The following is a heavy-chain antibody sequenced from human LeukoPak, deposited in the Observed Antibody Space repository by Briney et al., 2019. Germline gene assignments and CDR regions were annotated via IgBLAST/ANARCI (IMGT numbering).Heavy chain of an antibody. CDR2: ISSSGSTI. D-gene: IGHD2-15*01. Sequence: GGSLRLSCAASGFTFSSYEMNWVRQAPGKGLEWVSYISSSGSTIYYADSVKGRFTISRDNAKNSLYLQMNSQRAEDTAVYYCAPGGLGYCSGGSCFVDYWGQGTLVTVSS. CDR1: GFTFSSYE. J-gene: IGHJ4*02. V-gene: IGHV3-48*03. CDR3: APGGLGYCSGGSCFVDY.